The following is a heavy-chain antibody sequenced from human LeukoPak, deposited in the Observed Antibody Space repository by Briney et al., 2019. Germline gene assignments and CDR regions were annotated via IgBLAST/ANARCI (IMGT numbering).Heavy chain of an antibody. CDR2: ISSNGGST. J-gene: IGHJ3*02. V-gene: IGHV3-64*01. CDR3: ARAEFRAFDI. CDR1: GFTFSSYS. Sequence: GGSLRLSCAASGFTFSSYSMHWVRQAPGKGLEYVSAISSNGGSTYYANSVKGRFTISRDNSRNTLYLQMGSLRADDMALYYCARAEFRAFDIWGQGTMVTVSS. D-gene: IGHD3-10*01.